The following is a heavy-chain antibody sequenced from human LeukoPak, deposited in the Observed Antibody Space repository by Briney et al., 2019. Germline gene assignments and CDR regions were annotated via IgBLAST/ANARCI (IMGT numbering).Heavy chain of an antibody. D-gene: IGHD5-18*01. Sequence: PSETLSLTCTVSGDSISSTSYYWDWIRQPPGKGLEWIGSIYNSGTTYYNPSLKSRVTISVDTSKNQFSLKVSSVTAADTAVYYCARGVDTVVSYYYYYMDVWGKGTTVTVSS. V-gene: IGHV4-39*01. CDR3: ARGVDTVVSYYYYYMDV. CDR2: IYNSGTT. J-gene: IGHJ6*03. CDR1: GDSISSTSYY.